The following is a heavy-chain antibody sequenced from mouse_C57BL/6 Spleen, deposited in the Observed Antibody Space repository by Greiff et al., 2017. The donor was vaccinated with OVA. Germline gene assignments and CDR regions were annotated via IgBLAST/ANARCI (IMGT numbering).Heavy chain of an antibody. Sequence: DVKLQESGPGLVKPSQSLSLTCSVTGYSITSGYYWNWIRQFPGNKLEWMGYISYDGSNNYNPSLKNRISITRDTSKNQFFLKLNSVTTEDTATYYCATSYGSSYDWYFDVWGTGTTVTVSS. CDR1: GYSITSGYY. V-gene: IGHV3-6*01. CDR2: ISYDGSN. CDR3: ATSYGSSYDWYFDV. J-gene: IGHJ1*03. D-gene: IGHD1-1*01.